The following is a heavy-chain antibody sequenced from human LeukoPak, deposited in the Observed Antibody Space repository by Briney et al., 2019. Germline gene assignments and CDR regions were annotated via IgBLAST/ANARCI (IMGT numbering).Heavy chain of an antibody. CDR2: IYPGECDT. J-gene: IGHJ4*02. D-gene: IGHD4-11*01. CDR1: GSRFTSYW. Sequence: GASLKISFKGSGSRFTSYWIGWGRRKPGKGVEGMGMIYPGECDTRYSPSFQGQVTISDDKSISTAYLQWSSLKASDTAMYYCARPSLTVTADFDYWGQGTLVTVSS. CDR3: ARPSLTVTADFDY. V-gene: IGHV5-51*01.